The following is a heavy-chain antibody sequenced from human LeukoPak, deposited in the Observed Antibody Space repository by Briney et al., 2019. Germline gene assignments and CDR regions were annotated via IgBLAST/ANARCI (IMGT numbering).Heavy chain of an antibody. CDR3: ARGQNVGSGWYGVDY. V-gene: IGHV1-69*06. J-gene: IGHJ4*02. D-gene: IGHD6-19*01. CDR2: IIPIFGTA. Sequence: GASVKVSCKASGGTFSSYAISWVRQAPGQGLEWMGGIIPIFGTANYAQKFQGRVTITADKSTSTAYMELSSLRSEDTAVYYCARGQNVGSGWYGVDYWGQGALVTVSS. CDR1: GGTFSSYA.